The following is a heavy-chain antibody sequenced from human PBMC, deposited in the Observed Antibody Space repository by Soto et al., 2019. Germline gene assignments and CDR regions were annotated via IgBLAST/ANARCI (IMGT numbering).Heavy chain of an antibody. Sequence: GESLKISCKCSGYSFTSYWIGLVRQMPGKGLEWMGIIYPGDSDTRYSPSFQGQVTISADKPISTAYLQWSSLKASDTAVYYCARDRPIGITFGGPYAFDIWGQGTMVTVSS. CDR3: ARDRPIGITFGGPYAFDI. D-gene: IGHD3-16*01. CDR2: IYPGDSDT. V-gene: IGHV5-51*04. J-gene: IGHJ3*02. CDR1: GYSFTSYW.